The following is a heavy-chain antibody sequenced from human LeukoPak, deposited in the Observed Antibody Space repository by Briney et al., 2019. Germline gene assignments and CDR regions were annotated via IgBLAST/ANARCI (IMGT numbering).Heavy chain of an antibody. Sequence: GGSLRLSCAASGFTFDDYTMHWVRQAPGKGLEWVSIISWDSVDTYYADSVKGRFTISRDNSKNSLYLQMNRLRAEDTAVYYCARPRGCGSSRCNNFDYWGQGTLVTVSS. CDR3: ARPRGCGSSRCNNFDY. D-gene: IGHD2-2*01. J-gene: IGHJ4*02. CDR2: ISWDSVDT. V-gene: IGHV3-43*01. CDR1: GFTFDDYT.